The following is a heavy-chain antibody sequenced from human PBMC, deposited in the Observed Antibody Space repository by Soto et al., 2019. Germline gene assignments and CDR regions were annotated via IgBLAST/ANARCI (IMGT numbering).Heavy chain of an antibody. CDR2: ISWNSGSI. V-gene: IGHV3-9*01. CDR1: GFTFDDYA. J-gene: IGHJ1*01. Sequence: DVQLVESGGGLVQPGRSLRLSCAASGFTFDDYAMHWVRQAPGKGLEWVSGISWNSGSIGYADSVKGRFTISRDNAKNSLYLQMNSLRAEDTALYYCAKADYGDYAEYFQHWGQGTLVTVSS. D-gene: IGHD4-17*01. CDR3: AKADYGDYAEYFQH.